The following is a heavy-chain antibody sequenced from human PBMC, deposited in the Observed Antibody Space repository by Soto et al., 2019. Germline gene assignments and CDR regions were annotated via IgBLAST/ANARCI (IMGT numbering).Heavy chain of an antibody. V-gene: IGHV3-23*01. CDR2: ISGSGGST. CDR1: GFTFSSYA. Sequence: EVQLLESGGGLVQPGGSLRLSCAASGFTFSSYAMSWVRQAPGKGLEWVSAISGSGGSTYYADSVKGRFTISRDNSKNTLYLQINSRRAEDTAVYYCAKVRSSGWYSDFWGKGTLVTVSS. CDR3: AKVRSSGWYSDF. J-gene: IGHJ4*02. D-gene: IGHD6-19*01.